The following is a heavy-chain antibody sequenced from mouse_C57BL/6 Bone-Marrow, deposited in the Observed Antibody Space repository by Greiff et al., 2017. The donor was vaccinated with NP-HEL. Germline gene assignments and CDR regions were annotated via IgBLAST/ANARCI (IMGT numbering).Heavy chain of an antibody. V-gene: IGHV14-3*01. CDR3: APLTTVARYDGYYGNYYAMDY. J-gene: IGHJ4*01. Sequence: VQLQQSVAELVRSGASVKLSCTASGFNIKNTYMHWVKQRPEQGLEWIGRIDPANGNTKYAPTFQGKATITADTSSNTAYRQLSSLTSEDTAIYYCAPLTTVARYDGYYGNYYAMDYWGQGTSVTVSS. CDR2: IDPANGNT. D-gene: IGHD2-3*01. CDR1: GFNIKNTY.